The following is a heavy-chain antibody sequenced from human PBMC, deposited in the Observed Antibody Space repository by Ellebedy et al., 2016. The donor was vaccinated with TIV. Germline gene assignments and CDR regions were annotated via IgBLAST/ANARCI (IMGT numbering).Heavy chain of an antibody. Sequence: GESLKISCAASGFTFSSYSMNWVRQAPGKGLEWVANIKQDGSEKYYVDSVKGRFTISRDNAKNALFLQMDGLRVDDSAVYYCVGFGVFNLWGQGAPVTVSS. J-gene: IGHJ5*02. CDR2: IKQDGSEK. CDR3: VGFGVFNL. V-gene: IGHV3-7*01. D-gene: IGHD3-3*01. CDR1: GFTFSSYS.